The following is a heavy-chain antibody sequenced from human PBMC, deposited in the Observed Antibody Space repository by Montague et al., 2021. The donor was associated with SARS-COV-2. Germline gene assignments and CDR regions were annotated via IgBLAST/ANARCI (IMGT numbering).Heavy chain of an antibody. Sequence: PALVKPTQTLTLTCTFSGFSLNTSGMCVSWIRQPPGKALEWLARXDWDDDKYYSTSLKTRLTISKDTSKNQVVHTMTNMDPVDTATYYCARMDAGPTSYDYWGQGTLVTVSS. CDR3: ARMDAGPTSYDY. CDR2: XDWDDDK. CDR1: GFSLNTSGMC. D-gene: IGHD2-2*01. V-gene: IGHV2-70*11. J-gene: IGHJ4*02.